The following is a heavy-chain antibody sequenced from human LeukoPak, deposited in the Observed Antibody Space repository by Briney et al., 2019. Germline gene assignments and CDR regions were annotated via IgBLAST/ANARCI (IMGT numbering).Heavy chain of an antibody. V-gene: IGHV3-48*03. Sequence: GGSLRLSCAASGFTFSSYEMNWVRQAPGKGLEWVSYISSSGSTIYYADSVKGRFTISRDNSKNTLYLQMNSLRAEDMALYYCAKSPGIAAAGAYFDYWGQGTLVTVSS. CDR2: ISSSGSTI. CDR3: AKSPGIAAAGAYFDY. CDR1: GFTFSSYE. D-gene: IGHD6-13*01. J-gene: IGHJ4*02.